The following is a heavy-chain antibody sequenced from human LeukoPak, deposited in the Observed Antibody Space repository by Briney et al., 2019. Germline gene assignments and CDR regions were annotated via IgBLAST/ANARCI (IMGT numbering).Heavy chain of an antibody. CDR2: INHNGNVN. J-gene: IGHJ4*02. CDR1: GFTFSSYW. D-gene: IGHD1-26*01. V-gene: IGHV3-7*03. Sequence: PGGSLRLSCAASGFTFSSYWMNWARQAPGKGLEWVASINHNGNVNYYVDSVKGRFTISRDNAKNSLYLQMSDLRAEDTAVYFCARRVGGGAPYYFDYWGQGTLVTVSS. CDR3: ARRVGGGAPYYFDY.